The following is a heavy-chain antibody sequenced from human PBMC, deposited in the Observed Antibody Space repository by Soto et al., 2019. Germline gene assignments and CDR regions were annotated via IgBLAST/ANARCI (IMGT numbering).Heavy chain of an antibody. Sequence: QVQLQQWGAGLLKPSETLSLTCAVYGGSFSGYYWSWIRQPPGKGLEWIGEINHSGSTNYNPSLRSRVTISVDTSKNQFSLKLSSVTAADTAVYYCARGSTHYYDSSGNYGDWFDPWGQGTLVTVSS. CDR3: ARGSTHYYDSSGNYGDWFDP. J-gene: IGHJ5*02. CDR2: INHSGST. V-gene: IGHV4-34*01. D-gene: IGHD3-22*01. CDR1: GGSFSGYY.